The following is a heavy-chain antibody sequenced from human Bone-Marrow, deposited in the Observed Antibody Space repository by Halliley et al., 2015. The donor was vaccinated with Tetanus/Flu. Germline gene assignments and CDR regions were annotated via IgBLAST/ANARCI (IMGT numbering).Heavy chain of an antibody. CDR1: RGTFNNYG. J-gene: IGHJ4*02. Sequence: QLVQSGAEVKKPGSSVKVSCKAPRGTFNNYGISWVRQAPGQGLEWMGGVIPMFGTANHAQKFQGRVSLTADRSTTTAYLEVSSLGSEGTAVYYCARARVSDDVWGSYGALFDSWGQGTLVTVSS. CDR3: ARARVSDDVWGSYGALFDS. V-gene: IGHV1-69*06. CDR2: VIPMFGTA. D-gene: IGHD3-16*01.